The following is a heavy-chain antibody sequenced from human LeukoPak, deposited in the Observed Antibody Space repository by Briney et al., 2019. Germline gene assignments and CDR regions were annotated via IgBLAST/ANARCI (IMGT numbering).Heavy chain of an antibody. D-gene: IGHD3-10*01. Sequence: GGSLRLSCAASGFTFRNYVIHWVRQAPGKGLEWVAVTPSDLNVKLYADSVKGRFTISRDNSRSTLYLQMNSLRPEDTAIYYCAREGYYGSGSPPSLYFDYWGQGTLVTVSS. V-gene: IGHV3-30-3*01. J-gene: IGHJ4*02. CDR2: TPSDLNVK. CDR1: GFTFRNYV. CDR3: AREGYYGSGSPPSLYFDY.